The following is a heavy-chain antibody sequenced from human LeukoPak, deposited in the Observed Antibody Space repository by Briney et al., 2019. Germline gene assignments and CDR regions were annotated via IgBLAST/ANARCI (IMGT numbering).Heavy chain of an antibody. CDR2: IYCSGST. J-gene: IGHJ3*02. V-gene: IGHV4-59*01. CDR1: GGSISSYY. D-gene: IGHD4-17*01. CDR3: ARDTDYGDAFDI. Sequence: SETLSLTCTVSGGSISSYYWSWIRQPPGKGLEWIGYIYCSGSTNYNPSLKSRVTISVDTSKNQFSLKLSSVTAADTAVYYCARDTDYGDAFDIWGQGTMVTVSS.